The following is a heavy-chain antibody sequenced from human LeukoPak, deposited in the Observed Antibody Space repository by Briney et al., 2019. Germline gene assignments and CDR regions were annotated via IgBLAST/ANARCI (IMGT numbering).Heavy chain of an antibody. D-gene: IGHD5-18*01. Sequence: KPSQTLSPTCPVSGGSLRSYYWSWIRQPAGKGLGWIGRIYTSGSTNCNPTLKRRVTMSVDTTKNQYSLKLSPVPAADTAVYYCARADGAYSYGPKYYGRDVWGQGTTVTVSS. V-gene: IGHV4-4*07. J-gene: IGHJ6*02. CDR2: IYTSGST. CDR3: ARADGAYSYGPKYYGRDV. CDR1: GGSLRSYY.